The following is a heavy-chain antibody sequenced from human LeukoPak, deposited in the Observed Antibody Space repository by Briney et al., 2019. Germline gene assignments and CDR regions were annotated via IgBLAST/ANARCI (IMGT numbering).Heavy chain of an antibody. CDR2: IWNDGSNK. CDR3: ARAVGPFDY. J-gene: IGHJ4*02. CDR1: GFTFNVYG. V-gene: IGHV3-33*01. Sequence: PAGSLRLSCAASGFTFNVYGIHWVRQAPGKGLEWVAVIWNDGSNKYYADSVKGRFTISRDNSKDTLYLQMNSLRVEDTAVYYCARAVGPFDYWGQGTLVTVSS. D-gene: IGHD3-16*01.